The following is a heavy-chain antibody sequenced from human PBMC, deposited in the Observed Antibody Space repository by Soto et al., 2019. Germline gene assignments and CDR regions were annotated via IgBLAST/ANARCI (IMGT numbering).Heavy chain of an antibody. CDR3: ARHDIVVVPAANSYFDY. D-gene: IGHD2-2*01. CDR1: GGSISSSSYY. V-gene: IGHV4-39*01. CDR2: IYYSGST. J-gene: IGHJ4*02. Sequence: SETLSLTCTVSGGSISSSSYYWGWIRQPPGKGLEWIGSIYYSGSTYYNPSLKSRVTISVDTSKNQFSLKLSSVTAADTAVYYCARHDIVVVPAANSYFDYWGQGTLVTVSS.